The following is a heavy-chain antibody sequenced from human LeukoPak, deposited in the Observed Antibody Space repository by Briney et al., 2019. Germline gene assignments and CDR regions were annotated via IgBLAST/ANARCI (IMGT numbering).Heavy chain of an antibody. CDR3: ARHTRYISVWGGYDY. V-gene: IGHV4-39*01. J-gene: IGHJ4*02. CDR1: GGSISSSKYV. Sequence: SETLSLTCTVSGGSISSSKYVWGWIRQPPGKGLEWIGSKYYSGSTYYHRSRKSRLTISVNTSKNQFALKQSSVTAADTAVYYCARHTRYISVWGGYDYWGQGTLVTVSS. D-gene: IGHD6-19*01. CDR2: KYYSGST.